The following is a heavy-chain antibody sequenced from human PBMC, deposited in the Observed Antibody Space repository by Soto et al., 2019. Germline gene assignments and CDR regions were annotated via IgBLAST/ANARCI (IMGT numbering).Heavy chain of an antibody. D-gene: IGHD6-6*01. J-gene: IGHJ6*02. V-gene: IGHV3-30*18. Sequence: SLRLSCAASGFTFSSYGMHWVRQAPGKGLEWVAVISYDGSNKYYADSVKGRFTISRDNSKNTLYLQMNSLRAEDTAVYYCAKGADSSSSGYYYGMDVWGQGTTVTVSS. CDR2: ISYDGSNK. CDR3: AKGADSSSSGYYYGMDV. CDR1: GFTFSSYG.